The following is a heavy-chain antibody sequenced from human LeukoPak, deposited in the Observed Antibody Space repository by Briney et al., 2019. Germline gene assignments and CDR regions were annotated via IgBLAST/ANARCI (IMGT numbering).Heavy chain of an antibody. V-gene: IGHV6-1*01. CDR3: ARSQHWGYEY. CDR1: GDSVSSNAVG. CDR2: TYYRPKWYN. Sequence: SQTLSLTCAISGDSVSSNAVGWHWIRQSPSRGLEWLGRTYYRPKWYNDYAISLKSRITTNSDTSKNQFSLQLNSVIPEDTAVYYCARSQHWGYEYWGQGTLVTVSS. D-gene: IGHD7-27*01. J-gene: IGHJ4*02.